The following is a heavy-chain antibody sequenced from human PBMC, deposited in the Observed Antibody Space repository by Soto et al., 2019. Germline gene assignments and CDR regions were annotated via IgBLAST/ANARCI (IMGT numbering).Heavy chain of an antibody. V-gene: IGHV3-23*01. CDR2: ISGSGGST. J-gene: IGHJ3*02. CDR3: AEGYWTSPPWDDAFDI. Sequence: EVQLLESGGGLVQPGGSLRLSCAASGFTFSSYAMSWVRQAPGKGLVWVSAISGSGGSTYYAESGKGRFTISRDNSKNKLYLQMNSMRAEDTAVYYCAEGYWTSPPWDDAFDIWGQGTMVTFSS. D-gene: IGHD1-1*01. CDR1: GFTFSSYA.